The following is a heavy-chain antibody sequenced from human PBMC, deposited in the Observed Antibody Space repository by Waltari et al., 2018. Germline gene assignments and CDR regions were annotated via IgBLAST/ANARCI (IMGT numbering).Heavy chain of an antibody. J-gene: IGHJ4*02. D-gene: IGHD3-22*01. CDR3: ASQIVVAPREFDY. Sequence: QLQLQESGPGLVKPSETLSLTCTVSGGSISSRSYYWGWIRQPPGKGLEWIGSIYYSGSTYYNPSLKIRVTISVDTSKNQFSLKLSSVTAADTAVYYCASQIVVAPREFDYWGQGTLVTVSS. CDR1: GGSISSRSYY. CDR2: IYYSGST. V-gene: IGHV4-39*01.